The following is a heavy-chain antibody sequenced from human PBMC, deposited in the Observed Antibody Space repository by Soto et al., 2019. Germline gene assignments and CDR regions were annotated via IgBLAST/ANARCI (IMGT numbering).Heavy chain of an antibody. CDR1: GGSISSYY. D-gene: IGHD6-19*01. CDR3: ARMIAVAGNFDY. CDR2: IYYSGST. J-gene: IGHJ4*02. Sequence: SETLSLTCTVSGGSISSYYWSWIRQPPGKGLEWIGYIYYSGSTNYNPSLKSRVTISVDTSKNQFSLKLSSVTAADTAVYYCARMIAVAGNFDYWGQGTLVTVSS. V-gene: IGHV4-59*08.